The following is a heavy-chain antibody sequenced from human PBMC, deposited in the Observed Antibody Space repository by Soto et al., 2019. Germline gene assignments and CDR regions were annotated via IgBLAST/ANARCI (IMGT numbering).Heavy chain of an antibody. CDR2: IYHSGST. D-gene: IGHD2-21*01. J-gene: IGHJ4*02. Sequence: KSSETLSLTCTVSGGSISSYYWSWIRQPPGKGLEWIGFIYHSGSTNYSPSLQSRVSISVDTSKNQFSLKLSSVTPADTAVYYCAREGYAHFGDDGPFDLFYFDNWGPGTLVTVSS. CDR1: GGSISSYY. CDR3: AREGYAHFGDDGPFDLFYFDN. V-gene: IGHV4-59*12.